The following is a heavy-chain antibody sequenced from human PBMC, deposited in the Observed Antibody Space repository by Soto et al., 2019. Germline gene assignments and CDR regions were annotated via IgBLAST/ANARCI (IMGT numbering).Heavy chain of an antibody. CDR2: IIPIFGTA. Sequence: ASVKVSCKASGGTFSSYAISWVRQAPGQGLEWMGGIIPIFGTANYAQKFQGRVTITADESTSTAYMELSSLRSEDTAVYYCARRSGIDDILTGPTPYYYYGMDVWGQGTTVTVSS. J-gene: IGHJ6*02. V-gene: IGHV1-69*13. CDR1: GGTFSSYA. CDR3: ARRSGIDDILTGPTPYYYYGMDV. D-gene: IGHD3-9*01.